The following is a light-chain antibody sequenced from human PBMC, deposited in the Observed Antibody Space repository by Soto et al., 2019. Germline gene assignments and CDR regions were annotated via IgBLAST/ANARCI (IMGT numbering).Light chain of an antibody. CDR2: EVN. CDR3: SSYSGNNSVV. J-gene: IGLJ2*01. V-gene: IGLV2-14*01. Sequence: QSALTQPPSVSGSPGQSITISCTGTSSDVVGYNYVSWYQQHPGKAPKLMIYEVNKPTSGVSNRFSGSKSANTASLTTSVVQADDDDDYYCSSYSGNNSVVFGGGTKLTVL. CDR1: SSDVVGYNY.